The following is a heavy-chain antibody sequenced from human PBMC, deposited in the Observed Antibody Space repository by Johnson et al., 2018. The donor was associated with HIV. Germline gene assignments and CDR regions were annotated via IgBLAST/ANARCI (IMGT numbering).Heavy chain of an antibody. CDR1: GFTFSSYA. V-gene: IGHV3-30-3*01. CDR2: ISYDGSNK. Sequence: QMLLVESGGGVVQPGRSLRLSCAASGFTFSSYAMHWVRQAPGKGLEWVAVISYDGSNKYYADSVKGRFTISRDNSKNTLYLQMNSLRAEDTAVYYCARDYREANAFDIWGRGTMVTVSS. J-gene: IGHJ3*02. CDR3: ARDYREANAFDI. D-gene: IGHD1-26*01.